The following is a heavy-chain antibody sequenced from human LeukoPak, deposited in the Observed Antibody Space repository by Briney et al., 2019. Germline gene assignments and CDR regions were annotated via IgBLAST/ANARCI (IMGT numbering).Heavy chain of an antibody. V-gene: IGHV1-69*06. Sequence: SVKVSCKASGGTFSSYAISWMRQAPGQGLEWMGGIIPIFGTANYAQKFQGRVTITADKSTSTAYMELSSLRSEDTAVYYCARHADYYGSGSYDYWGQGTLVTVSS. CDR1: GGTFSSYA. CDR3: ARHADYYGSGSYDY. CDR2: IIPIFGTA. J-gene: IGHJ4*02. D-gene: IGHD3-10*01.